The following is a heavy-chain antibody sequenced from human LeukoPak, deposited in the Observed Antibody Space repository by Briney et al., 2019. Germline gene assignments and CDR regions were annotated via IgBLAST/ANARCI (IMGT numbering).Heavy chain of an antibody. CDR3: ARETYSNILTGTDY. CDR2: ISTYDDNI. J-gene: IGHJ4*02. D-gene: IGHD3-9*01. V-gene: IGHV1-18*01. CDR1: GYTFTTYG. Sequence: ASVKVSCKASGYTFTTYGRSWVRQAPGQGLEWLGWISTYDDNIKYAQSLQGRLTLTIDTSTSTAYMELRSLTSDDTAVYYCARETYSNILTGTDYWGPGTLVTVSS.